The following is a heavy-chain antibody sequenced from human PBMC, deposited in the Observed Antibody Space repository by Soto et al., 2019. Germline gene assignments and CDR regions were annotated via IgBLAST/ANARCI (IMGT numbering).Heavy chain of an antibody. CDR3: ARDNPPAAVGDYYYYGMDV. CDR2: IYSGGST. D-gene: IGHD6-13*01. J-gene: IGHJ6*02. V-gene: IGHV3-53*02. CDR1: GFTVSSNY. Sequence: EVQLVETGGGLIQPGRSLRLSCAASGFTVSSNYMSWVRQAPGKGLEWVSVIYSGGSTYYADSVKGRFTISRDNSKNTLYLQMNSLRAEDTAVYYCARDNPPAAVGDYYYYGMDVWGQGTTVTVSS.